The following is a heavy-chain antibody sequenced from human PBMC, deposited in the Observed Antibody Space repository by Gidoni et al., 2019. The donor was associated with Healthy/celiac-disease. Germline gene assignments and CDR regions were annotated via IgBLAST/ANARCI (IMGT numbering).Heavy chain of an antibody. CDR3: AKLANPRSGGDY. J-gene: IGHJ4*02. V-gene: IGHV3-30*18. D-gene: IGHD2-15*01. CDR2: ISCDGSNK. CDR1: GFTFRSYG. Sequence: QVQLVESGGGVVPPGRSLRLSCAASGFTFRSYGVPGVRPAPGKGREWVAVISCDGSNKYYADTVKGRFTISRDNSKNTLYLQMNSLRAEDTAVYYCAKLANPRSGGDYWGQGTLVTVSS.